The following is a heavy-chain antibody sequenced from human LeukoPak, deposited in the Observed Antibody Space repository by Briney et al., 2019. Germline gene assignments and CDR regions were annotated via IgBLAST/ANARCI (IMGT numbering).Heavy chain of an antibody. CDR3: GRHLLLLWGVADAFDI. CDR2: IYYSGST. J-gene: IGHJ3*02. CDR1: GGSISSRTYY. Sequence: PSETLSLTCTVSGGSISSRTYYWGWIRQPRGKGLEWFGRIYYSGSTFYNPSLKRRVTISVDTSQNPFSLNLSSVTAGASVWYYCGRHLLLLWGVADAFDIWGQGTMVTVSS. D-gene: IGHD3-10*01. V-gene: IGHV4-39*01.